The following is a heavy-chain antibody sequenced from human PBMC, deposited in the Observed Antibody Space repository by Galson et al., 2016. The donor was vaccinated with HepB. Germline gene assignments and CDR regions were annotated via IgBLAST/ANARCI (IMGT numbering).Heavy chain of an antibody. CDR1: GASISSSY. V-gene: IGHV4-59*01. CDR3: ARGAAGLGYYYYGLDV. CDR2: IYYSGNT. J-gene: IGHJ6*02. Sequence: SETLSLTCTVSGASISSSYWTWIRQPPGKGLQWIGYIYYSGNTNYNPSLKSRVDISVDTSKNQFSLNLSSVTAADTAAYYCARGAAGLGYYYYGLDVWGQGTTVTVSS. D-gene: IGHD6-19*01.